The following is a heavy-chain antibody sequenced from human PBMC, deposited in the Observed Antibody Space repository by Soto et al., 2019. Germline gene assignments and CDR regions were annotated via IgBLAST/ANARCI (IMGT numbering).Heavy chain of an antibody. V-gene: IGHV4-39*01. Sequence: SETLSLTCTVSGGSISNSSYYWGWIRQPPGKGLEWIGSIYYNGSTYYNPSLKRRVTISVNTPTNQISLKLSTVTTTDTAAYYCAWLLRDSSGYFWRGYYWFDPWGQGTLVTVSS. CDR3: AWLLRDSSGYFWRGYYWFDP. CDR2: IYYNGST. CDR1: GGSISNSSYY. J-gene: IGHJ5*02. D-gene: IGHD3-22*01.